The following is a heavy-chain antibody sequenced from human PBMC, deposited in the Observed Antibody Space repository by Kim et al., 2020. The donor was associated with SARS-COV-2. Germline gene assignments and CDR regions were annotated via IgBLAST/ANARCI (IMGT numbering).Heavy chain of an antibody. J-gene: IGHJ6*02. CDR2: IWYDGSNK. CDR3: ARDRSRYYYGSGSQTIPYYYYGMDV. Sequence: GGSLRLSCAASGFTFSSYGMHWVRQAPGKGLEWVAVIWYDGSNKYYADSVKGRFTISRDNSKNTLYLQMNSLRAEDTAVYYCARDRSRYYYGSGSQTIPYYYYGMDVWGQGTTVTVSS. CDR1: GFTFSSYG. D-gene: IGHD3-10*01. V-gene: IGHV3-33*01.